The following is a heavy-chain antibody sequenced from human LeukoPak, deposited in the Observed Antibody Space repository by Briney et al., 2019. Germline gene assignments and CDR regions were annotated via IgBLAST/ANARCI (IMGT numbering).Heavy chain of an antibody. Sequence: SETLSLTCTVSGGSISSSSYYWGWIRQPPGKGLEWIGSIYYSGSTYYNPSLKSRVTISVDTSKNQFSLKLSSVTAADTAVYYCARGLWFGELCGMDVWGQGTTVTVSS. V-gene: IGHV4-39*07. CDR2: IYYSGST. CDR1: GGSISSSSYY. J-gene: IGHJ6*02. CDR3: ARGLWFGELCGMDV. D-gene: IGHD3-10*01.